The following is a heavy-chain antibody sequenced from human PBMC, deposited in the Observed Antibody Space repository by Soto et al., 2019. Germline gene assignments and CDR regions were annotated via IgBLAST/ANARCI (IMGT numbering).Heavy chain of an antibody. J-gene: IGHJ4*02. Sequence: EVQLVESGGTLVQPGGSLRLSCAASGFTFRGYWMYWVRQAPGKGLVWVSRINSDGSDISYADSVKGRFTISRDNAKNTLYLQMNTLGAGDTAVYYCAKGGMHNSGHLDYWGLGTLVTVSS. CDR1: GFTFRGYW. D-gene: IGHD6-25*01. V-gene: IGHV3-74*01. CDR3: AKGGMHNSGHLDY. CDR2: INSDGSDI.